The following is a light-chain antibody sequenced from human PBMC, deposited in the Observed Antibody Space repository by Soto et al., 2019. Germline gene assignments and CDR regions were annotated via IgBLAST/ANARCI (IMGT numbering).Light chain of an antibody. CDR1: DSNIGSNV. J-gene: IGLJ3*02. V-gene: IGLV1-44*01. CDR2: SIN. CDR3: SSWVGSVDGPV. Sequence: QSVLTQPPSAAATPGQTVTLSCSGTDSNIGSNVVSWYQRLPGTAPKLLIYSINQRPSGVPDRISGSKSGTSASLTISGLQSDDESDYCWSSWVGSVDGPVFGGGIKVTVL.